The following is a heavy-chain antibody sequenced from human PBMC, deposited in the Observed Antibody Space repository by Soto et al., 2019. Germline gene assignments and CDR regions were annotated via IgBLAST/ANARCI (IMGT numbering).Heavy chain of an antibody. CDR2: IIPIFGAA. V-gene: IGHV1-69*06. J-gene: IGHJ5*02. CDR1: GGTFSSYA. D-gene: IGHD6-6*01. Sequence: SVKVSCKASGGTFSSYAISWVRQAPGQGLEWMGGIIPIFGAANYAQKFQGRVTITADKSTSTAYMELSSLRSEDTAVYYCARGGIAARPYWFDPWGQGTLVTVSS. CDR3: ARGGIAARPYWFDP.